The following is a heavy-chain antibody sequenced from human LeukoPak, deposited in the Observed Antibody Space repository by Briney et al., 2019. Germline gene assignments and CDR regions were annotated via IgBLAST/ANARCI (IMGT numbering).Heavy chain of an antibody. V-gene: IGHV4-34*01. Sequence: SETLSLTCGVYGGSFKGYHWSWVRQSPGKGLEWIGEINHSGSTNYNPSLKSRVTLSVDTPQSQVSLTLRSVTAADTAVYFCARGPWGSVIPTRDYFYYMDVWGKGTTVTVSS. J-gene: IGHJ6*03. CDR3: ARGPWGSVIPTRDYFYYMDV. CDR1: GGSFKGYH. D-gene: IGHD2-21*01. CDR2: INHSGST.